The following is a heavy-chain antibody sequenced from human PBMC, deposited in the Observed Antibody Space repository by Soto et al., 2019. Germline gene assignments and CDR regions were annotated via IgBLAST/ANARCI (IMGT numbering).Heavy chain of an antibody. CDR2: VYYTGST. D-gene: IGHD3-22*01. CDR3: ARGRTVRNYADDSSDYFYFFDY. J-gene: IGHJ4*02. CDR1: GDSISTFY. V-gene: IGHV4-59*01. Sequence: SRTCTVSGDSISTFYWGWMRQTPGKELEWIGYVYYTGSTNYNPSLKSRVTISVDRSKNQFSLKLTSANAADTAVYYCARGRTVRNYADDSSDYFYFFDYWGQGTQVTVSS.